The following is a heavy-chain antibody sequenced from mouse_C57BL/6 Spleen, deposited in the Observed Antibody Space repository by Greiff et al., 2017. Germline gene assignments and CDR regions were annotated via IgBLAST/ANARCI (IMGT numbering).Heavy chain of an antibody. CDR1: GYSFTDYN. D-gene: IGHD4-1*01. V-gene: IGHV1-39*01. Sequence: VQLKESGPELVKPGASVKISCKASGYSFTDYNMNWVKQSNGKSLEWIGVINPNYGTTSYNQKFKGKATLTVDQSSSTASMQLNSLTSEDSTVYYCARSHWDDYYAMDYWGQGTSVTVSS. CDR3: ARSHWDDYYAMDY. J-gene: IGHJ4*01. CDR2: INPNYGTT.